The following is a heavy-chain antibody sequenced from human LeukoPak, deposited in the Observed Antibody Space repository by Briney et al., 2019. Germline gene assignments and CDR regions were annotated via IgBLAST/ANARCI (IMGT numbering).Heavy chain of an antibody. CDR1: GFTFSDYS. J-gene: IGHJ4*02. V-gene: IGHV3-72*01. CDR3: GRTWSPYGVLHYFDS. CDR2: SRNRAENYRT. Sequence: GGSLRLSCTASGFTFSDYSMDWVRQAPGKGLEWVGRSRNRAENYRTDYATSVKGRFNIFRDYSKNSMLLEIDSLRMEDTAVYFCGRTWSPYGVLHYFDSWGQGTLVTVSS. D-gene: IGHD4/OR15-4a*01.